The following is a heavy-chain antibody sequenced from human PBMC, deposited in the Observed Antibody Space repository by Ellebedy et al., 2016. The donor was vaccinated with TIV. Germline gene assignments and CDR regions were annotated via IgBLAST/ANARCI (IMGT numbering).Heavy chain of an antibody. D-gene: IGHD2-15*01. CDR2: ISSKNGYI. CDR3: ARDGGDIVMVAGATPGGEGLLDN. J-gene: IGHJ4*02. V-gene: IGHV3-21*01. Sequence: GESLKISCSASGFTFSSYTMTWVRQAPGKGMEWVSSISSKNGYIFYADSVKGRFTISRDNAKNSLYLQMNSLRAEDTAVYYCARDGGDIVMVAGATPGGEGLLDNWGQGTLVTVSS. CDR1: GFTFSSYT.